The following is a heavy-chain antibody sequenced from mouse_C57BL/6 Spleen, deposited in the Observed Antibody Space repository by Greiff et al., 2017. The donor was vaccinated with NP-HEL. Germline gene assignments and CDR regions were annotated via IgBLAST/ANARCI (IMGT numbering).Heavy chain of an antibody. CDR3: AWDYDGFAY. V-gene: IGHV1-82*01. CDR2: IYPGDGDT. J-gene: IGHJ3*01. D-gene: IGHD2-4*01. CDR1: GYAFSSSW. Sequence: QVQLKESGPELVKPGASVKISCKASGYAFSSSWMNWVKQRPGKGLEWIGRIYPGDGDTNYNGKFKGKATLTADKSSSTAYMQLSSLTSEDSAVYFCAWDYDGFAYWGQGTLVTVSA.